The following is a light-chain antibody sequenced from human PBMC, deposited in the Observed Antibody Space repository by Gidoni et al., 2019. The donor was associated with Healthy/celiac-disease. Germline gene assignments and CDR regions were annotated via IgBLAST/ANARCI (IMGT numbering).Light chain of an antibody. CDR2: GNS. V-gene: IGLV1-40*01. Sequence: QSVLTQPPSVSGAPGQRVTISCTGSSSNIGAVYDVHWYQQLPGTAPKLLIYGNSNRPSGVPDRFSGSKSGTSASLAITGLQAEDEADYYRQSYDSSLSGPVVFGGGTKLTVL. J-gene: IGLJ2*01. CDR1: SSNIGAVYD. CDR3: QSYDSSLSGPVV.